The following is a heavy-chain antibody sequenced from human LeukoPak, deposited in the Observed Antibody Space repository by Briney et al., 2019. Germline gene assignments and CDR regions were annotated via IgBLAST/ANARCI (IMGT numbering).Heavy chain of an antibody. CDR2: ISAYNGNT. V-gene: IGHV1-18*01. CDR1: GYTFTIYG. CDR3: ARLGDRGAWFGELFLLQNYYYYYMDV. J-gene: IGHJ6*03. Sequence: GASVSLSCTASGYTFTIYGISWVRQAPGQGLEWMGWISAYNGNTNYSQKLQGRVTMTTDTSTSTAYMELRSLRSDDTAVYYCARLGDRGAWFGELFLLQNYYYYYMDVWGKGSTVTISS. D-gene: IGHD3-10*01.